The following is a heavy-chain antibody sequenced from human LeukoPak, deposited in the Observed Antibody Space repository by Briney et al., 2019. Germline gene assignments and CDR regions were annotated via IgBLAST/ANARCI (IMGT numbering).Heavy chain of an antibody. V-gene: IGHV1-18*01. J-gene: IGHJ4*02. Sequence: ASVKVSCKTSGYTLSTYGISWVRQAPGQGLEWMGWISGYNENTNFAQKLQGRVTMTTDTSTSTAYMELRSLRSDDTAVYYCARDKSGYSGSYYDYWGQGTLVTVSS. CDR2: ISGYNENT. CDR1: GYTLSTYG. D-gene: IGHD1-26*01. CDR3: ARDKSGYSGSYYDY.